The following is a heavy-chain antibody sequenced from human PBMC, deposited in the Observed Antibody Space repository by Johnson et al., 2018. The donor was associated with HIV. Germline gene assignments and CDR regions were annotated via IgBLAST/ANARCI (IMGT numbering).Heavy chain of an antibody. J-gene: IGHJ3*02. V-gene: IGHV3-30*04. CDR3: AKESYRSSLWAFDI. Sequence: QVQLVESGGGVVQPGRSLRLSCAASGFTFSSYAMHWVRQAPGKGLEWVAVISYAGSNKYYVDSVKGRFTISRDNAKNTLYLQMDSLGAEDTAVYYCAKESYRSSLWAFDIWGQGTMVTVSS. D-gene: IGHD6-6*01. CDR1: GFTFSSYA. CDR2: ISYAGSNK.